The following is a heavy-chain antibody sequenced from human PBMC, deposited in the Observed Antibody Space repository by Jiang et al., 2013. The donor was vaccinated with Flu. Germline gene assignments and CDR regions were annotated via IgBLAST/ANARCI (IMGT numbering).Heavy chain of an antibody. CDR1: GYTFGNYA. D-gene: IGHD1-7*01. J-gene: IGHJ4*02. V-gene: IGHV1-3*01. Sequence: GAEVKKPGASVRISCKASGYTFGNYAIHWVRQAPGQRFEWMGWLNAGKGTTKYSEKFEDRVTITRDTSTNTAYMELSSLTSADAAIYYCARGKELLLWYYFDHWGQGTLVTISS. CDR3: ARGKELLLWYYFDH. CDR2: LNAGKGTT.